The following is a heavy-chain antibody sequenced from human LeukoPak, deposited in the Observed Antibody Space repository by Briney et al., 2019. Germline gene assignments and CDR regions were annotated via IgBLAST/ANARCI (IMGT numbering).Heavy chain of an antibody. V-gene: IGHV3-30*18. J-gene: IGHJ4*02. CDR1: GFTFSSYG. Sequence: GGSLRLSCAASGFTFSSYGMHWVRQAPGKGLEWVAVISYDGSNKYYADSVKGRFTISRDNSKNTLYLQMNSLRAEDTAVYYCAKDDRDSNYEGEVYWGQGTLVTVSS. D-gene: IGHD4-11*01. CDR2: ISYDGSNK. CDR3: AKDDRDSNYEGEVY.